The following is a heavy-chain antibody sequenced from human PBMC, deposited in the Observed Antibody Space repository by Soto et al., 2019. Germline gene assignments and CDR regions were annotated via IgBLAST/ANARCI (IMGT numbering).Heavy chain of an antibody. D-gene: IGHD3-10*01. Sequence: GASVKVSCKASGYTFTSYGISWVRQAPGQGLEWMGWISAYNGNTNYAQKLQGRVTMTTDTSTSTAYMELRSLRSDDTAVYYCARESEIREEGGTDAFDIWGQGTMVTVSS. J-gene: IGHJ3*02. CDR1: GYTFTSYG. CDR2: ISAYNGNT. CDR3: ARESEIREEGGTDAFDI. V-gene: IGHV1-18*01.